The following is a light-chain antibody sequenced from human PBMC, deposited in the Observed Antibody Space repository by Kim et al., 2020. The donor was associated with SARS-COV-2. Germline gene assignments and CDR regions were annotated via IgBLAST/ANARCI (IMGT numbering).Light chain of an antibody. CDR2: GAS. CDR3: QHYGSSPPWT. J-gene: IGKJ1*01. Sequence: PGERATLSCRASQSVSSSYLAWYQQKPGQAPRLLIYGASSRATGIPGRFGGSGSGTDFTLTISRLEPEDFAVFYCQHYGSSPPWTFGQGTKVDIK. CDR1: QSVSSSY. V-gene: IGKV3-20*01.